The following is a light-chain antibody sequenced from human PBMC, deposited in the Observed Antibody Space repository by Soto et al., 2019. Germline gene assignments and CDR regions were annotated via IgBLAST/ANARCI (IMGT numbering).Light chain of an antibody. CDR2: WAS. CDR3: QQYYSTPLT. J-gene: IGKJ1*01. Sequence: DIVMTQSPDSLAVSLGERATINCKSSQTILYSSNNKDCLAWYQQKPGQPPNLLIYWASTRESGVPDRFSGSGSGTDFTLTISSLQAEDVAVYYCQQYYSTPLTFGQGTKVEIK. CDR1: QTILYSSNNKDC. V-gene: IGKV4-1*01.